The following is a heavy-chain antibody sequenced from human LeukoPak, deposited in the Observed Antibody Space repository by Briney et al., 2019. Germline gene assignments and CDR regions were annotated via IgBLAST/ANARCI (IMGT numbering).Heavy chain of an antibody. CDR3: AKDPFATMIVVAYYFDY. J-gene: IGHJ4*02. CDR1: GGSISSYY. V-gene: IGHV3-23*01. D-gene: IGHD3-22*01. Sequence: PSETLSLTCTVSGGSISSYYWSWIRQPPGKGLEWVSAISGSGGSTYYADSVKGRFTISRDNSKNTLYLQMNSLRAEDTAVYYCAKDPFATMIVVAYYFDYWGQGTLVTVSS. CDR2: ISGSGGST.